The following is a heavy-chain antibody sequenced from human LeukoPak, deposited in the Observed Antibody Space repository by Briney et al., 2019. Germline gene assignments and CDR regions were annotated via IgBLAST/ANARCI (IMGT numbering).Heavy chain of an antibody. V-gene: IGHV4-30-4*08. D-gene: IGHD3-3*01. CDR1: GGSISRGDYY. J-gene: IGHJ4*02. CDR3: ARGGFGAVIIGNHFDY. CDR2: IYYSGST. Sequence: ASQTLSLTCTVSGGSISRGDYYWSWIRQPPGKGLEWLGYIYYSGSTYYNPSLKSRVTISVDTSKNQFSLKLSSVTAADTAVYYCARGGFGAVIIGNHFDYWGQGTLVTVSS.